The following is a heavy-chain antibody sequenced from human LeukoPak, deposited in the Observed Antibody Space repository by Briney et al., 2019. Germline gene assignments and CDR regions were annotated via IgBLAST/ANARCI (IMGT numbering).Heavy chain of an antibody. CDR1: GGSISSYY. CDR3: ASEDYDFWSGRQRYYFDY. V-gene: IGHV4-4*07. J-gene: IGHJ4*02. CDR2: IYTSGST. D-gene: IGHD3-3*01. Sequence: SETLSLTCTVSGGSISSYYWSWIRRPAGKGLEWIGRIYTSGSTNYNPSLKSRVTMSVDTFKNQFSLKLSSVTAADTAVYYCASEDYDFWSGRQRYYFDYWGQGTLVTVSS.